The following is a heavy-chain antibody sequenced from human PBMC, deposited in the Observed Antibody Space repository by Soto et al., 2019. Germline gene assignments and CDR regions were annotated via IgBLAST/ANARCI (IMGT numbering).Heavy chain of an antibody. CDR2: ISYDGSNK. J-gene: IGHJ4*02. D-gene: IGHD3-10*01. CDR1: GFTFSSYG. Sequence: GGSLRLSCAASGFTFSSYGMHWVRQAPGKGLEWVAVISYDGSNKYYADSVKGRFTISRDNSKNTLYLQMNSLRAEDTAMYYCASLAIGNILRGAPDFWGQGTLVTVSS. CDR3: ASLAIGNILRGAPDF. V-gene: IGHV3-30*03.